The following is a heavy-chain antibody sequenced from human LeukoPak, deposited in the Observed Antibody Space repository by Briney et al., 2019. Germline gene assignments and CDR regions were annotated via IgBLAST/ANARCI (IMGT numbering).Heavy chain of an antibody. CDR3: ARVHCSSTSCYAFDI. V-gene: IGHV3-21*01. J-gene: IGHJ3*02. D-gene: IGHD2-2*01. CDR2: ISSSSSYI. CDR1: GFTFNNYA. Sequence: KPGGSLRLSCAASGFTFNNYAMTWVRQAPGKGLEWVSSISSSSSYIYYADSVKGRFTISRDNAKNSLYLQMNSLRAEDTAVYYCARVHCSSTSCYAFDIWGQGTMVTVSS.